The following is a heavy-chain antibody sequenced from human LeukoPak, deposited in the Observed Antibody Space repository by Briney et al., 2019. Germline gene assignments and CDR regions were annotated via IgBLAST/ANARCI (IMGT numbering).Heavy chain of an antibody. V-gene: IGHV1-8*01. J-gene: IGHJ4*02. D-gene: IGHD6-6*01. CDR2: MNANSGNT. Sequence: ASVKVSCKASGYTFTSYDINWVGQATGQGREGMGWMNANSGNTGYAQKFQGRGTITRNTSIRTDYMELRRVRYEDTAVYYCARFPDSAPRGKSSSSSISDYWGQGTLVTVSS. CDR3: ARFPDSAPRGKSSSSSISDY. CDR1: GYTFTSYD.